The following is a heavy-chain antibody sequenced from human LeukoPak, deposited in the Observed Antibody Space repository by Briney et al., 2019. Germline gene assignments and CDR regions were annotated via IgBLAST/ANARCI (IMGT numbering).Heavy chain of an antibody. CDR1: GFTFSSYA. CDR3: AKAGRAPTNFWSDYYTYFYSMDV. J-gene: IGHJ6*02. Sequence: GGSLRLSCAASGFTFSSYAMSWVRQAPGKGLEWVSAISGSGGSTYYADSVKGRVTISRDNPKNTLYLEMNSLRVEDTAVYYCAKAGRAPTNFWSDYYTYFYSMDVWGQGTTVTVSS. V-gene: IGHV3-23*01. D-gene: IGHD3-3*01. CDR2: ISGSGGST.